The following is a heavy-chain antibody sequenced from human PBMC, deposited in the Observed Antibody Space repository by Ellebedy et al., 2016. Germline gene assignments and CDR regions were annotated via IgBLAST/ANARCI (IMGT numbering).Heavy chain of an antibody. V-gene: IGHV1-18*04. CDR2: ISTNNGNT. CDR1: GDIFNSHN. CDR3: ARGYLTGSVPLRGYFDY. D-gene: IGHD6-13*01. Sequence: ASVKVSCXASGDIFNSHNMYWVRQAPGQGLEWMGWISTNNGNTNYAQKFQGRVTMTTDTSTSTAYMELRSLRSDDTAVYYCARGYLTGSVPLRGYFDYWGQGTLVTVSS. J-gene: IGHJ4*02.